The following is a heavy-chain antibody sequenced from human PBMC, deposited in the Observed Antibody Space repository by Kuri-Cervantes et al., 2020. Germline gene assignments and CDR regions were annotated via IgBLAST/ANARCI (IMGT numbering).Heavy chain of an antibody. D-gene: IGHD4-17*01. Sequence: SVKVSCKASGGTFSSYAISWVRQAPGQGLEWMGGIIPIFGTANYAQKFQGRVTMTEDTSTDTAYMELSSLRSDDTAVYYCARAVATYGDYRRNFDYWGQGTLVTVSS. J-gene: IGHJ4*02. CDR3: ARAVATYGDYRRNFDY. CDR1: GGTFSSYA. CDR2: IIPIFGTA. V-gene: IGHV1-69*06.